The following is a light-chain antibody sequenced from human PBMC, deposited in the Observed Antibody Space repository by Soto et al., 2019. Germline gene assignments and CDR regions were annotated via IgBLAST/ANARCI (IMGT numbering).Light chain of an antibody. V-gene: IGLV8-61*01. CDR1: SGSVSTSYY. Sequence: QTVVTQEPSFSVSPGGTVTLTCGLSSGSVSTSYYPSWYQQTPGQAPRTLIYSTNTRSSGVPDRFSGSKSGTSASLAITGLQAEDEAEYYCQSFDAGVSGYVFGPGTKLTVL. CDR3: QSFDAGVSGYV. CDR2: STN. J-gene: IGLJ1*01.